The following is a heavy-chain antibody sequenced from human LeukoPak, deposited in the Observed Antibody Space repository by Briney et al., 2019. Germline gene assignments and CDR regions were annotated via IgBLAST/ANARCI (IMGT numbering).Heavy chain of an antibody. V-gene: IGHV3-20*04. CDR3: ASDYYYDSTGYYGLGY. CDR1: GFPFDNYG. CDR2: ITWNGDRT. J-gene: IGHJ4*02. Sequence: GSLSLSCAASGFPFDNYGMSWVRQAPGKGLEWVSGITWNGDRTGYADSVKGRFTISRDNAKNFLYLQMNSLRVEDTALYYCASDYYYDSTGYYGLGYWGQGSLVTVSS. D-gene: IGHD3-22*01.